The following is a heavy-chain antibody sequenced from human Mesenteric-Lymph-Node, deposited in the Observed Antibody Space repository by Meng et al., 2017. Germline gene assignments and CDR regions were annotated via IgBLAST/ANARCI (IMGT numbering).Heavy chain of an antibody. Sequence: QVQLQVSGSGLVRTSQTLSLTCAVSGDSITSGDYSWTWIRQPPGKGLEWIGYIYHGVNIYYTPSLRSRVTISVDKSRNQFSLKLTSVSAADTAVYYCVRDTRRGGGWFDPWGQGTLVTVSS. CDR2: IYHGVNI. J-gene: IGHJ5*02. V-gene: IGHV4-30-2*01. CDR3: VRDTRRGGGWFDP. D-gene: IGHD3-10*01. CDR1: GDSITSGDYS.